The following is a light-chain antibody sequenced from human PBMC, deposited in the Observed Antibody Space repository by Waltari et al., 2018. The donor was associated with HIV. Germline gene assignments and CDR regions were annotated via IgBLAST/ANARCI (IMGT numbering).Light chain of an antibody. CDR1: QSVNSN. CDR3: QQYDNWPPYT. V-gene: IGKV3-15*01. J-gene: IGKJ2*01. Sequence: EIVMTQSSATLSVSPGERVTISCRASQSVNSNLAWYQHKPGQAPRLLIYGASTRATGIPGRISGSGSGTEFTLTISSLQSEDFAVYYCQQYDNWPPYTFGQGTKPEIK. CDR2: GAS.